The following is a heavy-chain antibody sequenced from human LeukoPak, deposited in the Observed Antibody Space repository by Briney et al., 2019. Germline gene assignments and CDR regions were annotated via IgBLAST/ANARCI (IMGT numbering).Heavy chain of an antibody. CDR1: GGTFSSYA. V-gene: IGHV1-69*06. CDR2: IIPIFGTA. CDR3: ARDPGIAARPGYYYYYMDV. J-gene: IGHJ6*03. D-gene: IGHD6-6*01. Sequence: ASVKVSCKASGGTFSSYAISWVRQAPGQGLEWMGGIIPIFGTANYAQKFQGRVTITADTSTSTAYMELRSLRSDDTAVYYCARDPGIAARPGYYYYYMDVWGKGTTVTVSS.